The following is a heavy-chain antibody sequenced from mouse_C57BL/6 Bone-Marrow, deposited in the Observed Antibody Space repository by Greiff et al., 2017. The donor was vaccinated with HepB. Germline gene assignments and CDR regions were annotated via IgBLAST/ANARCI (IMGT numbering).Heavy chain of an antibody. V-gene: IGHV1-63*01. CDR2: IYPGGGYT. Sequence: VQLKESGAELVRPGTSVKMSCKASGYTFTNYWIGWAKQRPGHGLEWIGDIYPGGGYTNYNEKFKGKATLTADKSSSTAYMQFSSLTSEDSAIYYCARSGNGSSWYFDVWGTGTTVTVSS. D-gene: IGHD1-1*01. J-gene: IGHJ1*03. CDR1: GYTFTNYW. CDR3: ARSGNGSSWYFDV.